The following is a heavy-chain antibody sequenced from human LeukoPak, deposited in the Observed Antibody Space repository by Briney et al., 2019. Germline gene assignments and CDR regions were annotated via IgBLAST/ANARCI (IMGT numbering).Heavy chain of an antibody. CDR2: INHSGST. CDR3: AGGVTIVRGTSKHFDY. Sequence: SETLSLTCAVYGGSFSGYYWSWIRQPPGKGLEWIGEINHSGSTNYNPSLKSRVTISVDTSKNQFSLKLSSVTAADTAVYYCAGGVTIVRGTSKHFDYWGQGTLVTVSS. J-gene: IGHJ4*02. CDR1: GGSFSGYY. D-gene: IGHD3-10*01. V-gene: IGHV4-34*01.